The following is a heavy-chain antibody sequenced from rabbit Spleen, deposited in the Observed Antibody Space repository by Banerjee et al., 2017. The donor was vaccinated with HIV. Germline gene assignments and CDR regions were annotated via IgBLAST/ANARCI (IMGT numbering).Heavy chain of an antibody. CDR1: GFYFSRTG. D-gene: IGHD1-1*01. CDR3: ARDLVAVIGWNFNL. Sequence: QEQLMESGGGLVQPGGSLKLSCQASGFYFSRTGVSWVRQAPGKGLEWIACINIVTGKTVYASWAKGRFIMSRTSSTTVTLQMTSLTAADTATYFCARDLVAVIGWNFNLWGPGTLVTVS. V-gene: IGHV1S45*01. CDR2: INIVTGKT. J-gene: IGHJ4*01.